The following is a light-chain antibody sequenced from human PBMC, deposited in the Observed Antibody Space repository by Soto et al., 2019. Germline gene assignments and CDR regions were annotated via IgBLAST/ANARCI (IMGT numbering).Light chain of an antibody. CDR2: GAS. CDR3: QQYNNWPQT. V-gene: IGKV3-15*01. J-gene: IGKJ1*01. CDR1: QSVGSN. Sequence: ETVMTQSPATLSVSPGERATLSCRASQSVGSNLAWYQQRPGQAPRLLIYGASTRATGFPARFSGSGSGTEFTLTISSLQSADFAVYYCQQYNNWPQTFGQGTKVEIK.